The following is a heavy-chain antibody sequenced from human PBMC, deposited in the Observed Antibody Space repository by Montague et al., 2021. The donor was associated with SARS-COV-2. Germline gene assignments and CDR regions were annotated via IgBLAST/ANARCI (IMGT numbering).Heavy chain of an antibody. Sequence: SETLSLTCTVSGGSISSNSYYWGWMRHPPGKGLVWLGCTNYTASTYYNPSLKRRVTIYADTSQNQLSLNPRTVTAADTAVYYCARDGYYETYESVDIWGQGTMVTVSS. CDR1: GGSISSNSYY. CDR3: ARDGYYETYESVDI. V-gene: IGHV4-39*02. J-gene: IGHJ3*02. D-gene: IGHD3-22*01. CDR2: TNYTAST.